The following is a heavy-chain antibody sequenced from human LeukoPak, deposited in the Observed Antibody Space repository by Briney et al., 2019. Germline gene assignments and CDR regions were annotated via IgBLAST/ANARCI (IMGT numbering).Heavy chain of an antibody. D-gene: IGHD1-26*01. Sequence: GGSLRLSCAASGFTFSTYSMNWVRQVPGKGLEWVSSISGDSSYIYYADSVKGRFTISRDNAKNSLYLQMNSLRAEDTAVYYCARVGWELLCMDVWGQGTTVTVSS. J-gene: IGHJ6*02. CDR2: ISGDSSYI. CDR3: ARVGWELLCMDV. V-gene: IGHV3-21*01. CDR1: GFTFSTYS.